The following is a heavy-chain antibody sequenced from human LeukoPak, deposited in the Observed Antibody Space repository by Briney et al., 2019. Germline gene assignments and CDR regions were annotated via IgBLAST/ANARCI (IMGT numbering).Heavy chain of an antibody. D-gene: IGHD3-16*01. Sequence: GGSLRLSCAASGFTFSSYAMHWVRQAPGKGLEWVAVISYDGSNKYYADSVKGRFTISRDNSKNTLYLQMNSLRAEDTAVYYCVDGGYRAYWGQGTLVTVSS. CDR3: VDGGYRAY. J-gene: IGHJ4*02. CDR2: ISYDGSNK. CDR1: GFTFSSYA. V-gene: IGHV3-30-3*01.